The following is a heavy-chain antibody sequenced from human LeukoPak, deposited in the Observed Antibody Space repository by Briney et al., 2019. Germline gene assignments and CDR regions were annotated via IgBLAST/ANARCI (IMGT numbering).Heavy chain of an antibody. CDR3: VTASLILSDYIYFFDY. CDR2: ISSSSTYI. CDR1: VFTFSSYS. Sequence: GGSLRLSCAASVFTFSSYSMNWVRQAAGKGLEWVASISSSSTYIYYADSVKGRFTISRDNAKNSLYLQMNSLRAEDTAVYYCVTASLILSDYIYFFDYCGQGTLVTVSS. D-gene: IGHD4-11*01. J-gene: IGHJ4*02. V-gene: IGHV3-21*01.